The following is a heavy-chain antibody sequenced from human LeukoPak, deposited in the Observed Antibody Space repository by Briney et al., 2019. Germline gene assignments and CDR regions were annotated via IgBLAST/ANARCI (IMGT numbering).Heavy chain of an antibody. V-gene: IGHV4-34*01. Sequence: SETLSLTCAVYGGSFSGYYWSWIRQPPGKGLEWIGEINHSGSTNYSPSLKSRVTISVDTSKNQFSLKLSSVTAADTAVYYCARLPNAVFDYWGQGTLVTVSS. CDR2: INHSGST. CDR1: GGSFSGYY. J-gene: IGHJ4*02. D-gene: IGHD2-2*01. CDR3: ARLPNAVFDY.